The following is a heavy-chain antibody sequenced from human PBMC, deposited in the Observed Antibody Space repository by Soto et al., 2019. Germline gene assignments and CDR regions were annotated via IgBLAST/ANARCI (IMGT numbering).Heavy chain of an antibody. Sequence: SETLSLTCTVSGGSISSYYWSWIRQPPGKGLEWIGYIYYSGSINYNPSLKSRVTISVDTSKNQFSLKLSSVTAADTAVYYCARDRTYYDFWSGSQSPHYYYYGMDVWGQGTTVTVSS. CDR1: GGSISSYY. J-gene: IGHJ6*02. CDR2: IYYSGSI. V-gene: IGHV4-59*01. CDR3: ARDRTYYDFWSGSQSPHYYYYGMDV. D-gene: IGHD3-3*01.